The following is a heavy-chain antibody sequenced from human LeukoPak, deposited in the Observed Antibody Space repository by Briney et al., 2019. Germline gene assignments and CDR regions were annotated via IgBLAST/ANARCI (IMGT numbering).Heavy chain of an antibody. V-gene: IGHV1-18*01. D-gene: IGHD3-22*01. J-gene: IGHJ4*02. CDR1: GYTFTSYG. Sequence: ASVKDSCKATGYTFTSYGISWVRQAPGQGLEWMGWISAYNCNTNYAQKLQGRVTMTTDRSKSTAYMELRSLRSDDTAVYYYARDTLKEYYYDSSGLVFDYWGQGTLVTVSS. CDR3: ARDTLKEYYYDSSGLVFDY. CDR2: ISAYNCNT.